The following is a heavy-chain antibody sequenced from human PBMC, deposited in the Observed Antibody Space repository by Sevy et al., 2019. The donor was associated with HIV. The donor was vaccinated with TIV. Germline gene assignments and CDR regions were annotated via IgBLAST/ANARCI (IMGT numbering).Heavy chain of an antibody. CDR3: ATEDITMIPYGLDV. CDR2: FDPEDGET. Sequence: ASVKVSCKVSGYTLTELSMHWVRQPPGKGLEWMGRFDPEDGETIYAQKFLGRLTMTEDTSTDTAYMDLSCLRSEDTAVYYCATEDITMIPYGLDVWGQGTTVTVSS. D-gene: IGHD3-22*01. CDR1: GYTLTELS. V-gene: IGHV1-24*01. J-gene: IGHJ6*02.